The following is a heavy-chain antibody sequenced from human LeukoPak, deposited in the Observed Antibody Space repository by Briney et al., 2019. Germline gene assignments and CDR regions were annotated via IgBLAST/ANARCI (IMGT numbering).Heavy chain of an antibody. CDR3: ARFGQPLALRGYSYGYDPFDY. CDR2: ISSSSSYI. J-gene: IGHJ4*02. V-gene: IGHV3-21*01. Sequence: PGGSLRLSCAASGFTFSSYSMNWVRQAAGNGLEWVSSISSSSSYIYYADSVKGRFTISRDNAKNSLYLQMNSLRAEDTAVYYCARFGQPLALRGYSYGYDPFDYWGQGTLVTVSS. CDR1: GFTFSSYS. D-gene: IGHD5-18*01.